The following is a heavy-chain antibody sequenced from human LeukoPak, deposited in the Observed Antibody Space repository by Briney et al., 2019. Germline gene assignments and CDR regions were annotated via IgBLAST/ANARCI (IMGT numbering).Heavy chain of an antibody. CDR1: GFMFSVSE. CDR2: INDKGSPK. D-gene: IGHD2-2*01. CDR3: AKGVVPAAVYAFDI. J-gene: IGHJ3*02. Sequence: GGSLRLSCAASGFMFSVSEMNWVRQAPGKGLEWISYINDKGSPKAYADSVKGRFTISRDNSKNTLYLQMNTLRAEDTAVYYCAKGVVPAAVYAFDIWGQGTMVTVSS. V-gene: IGHV3-48*03.